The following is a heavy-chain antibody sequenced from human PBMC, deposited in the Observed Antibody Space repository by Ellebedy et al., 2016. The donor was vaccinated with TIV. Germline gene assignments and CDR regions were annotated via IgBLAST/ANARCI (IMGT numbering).Heavy chain of an antibody. J-gene: IGHJ3*02. CDR1: GGSISSGTYY. CDR3: ARSQGYTKVNDAFDI. V-gene: IGHV4-31*03. Sequence: LRLFCTVSGGSISSGTYYWSWFRQHPGKGLEWVGYISYSGRTFYNPSLNTRLTISLDTSKNQFSLKLTSVTAADTAIYSCARSQGYTKVNDAFDIWGQGTMVTVSS. CDR2: ISYSGRT. D-gene: IGHD5-18*01.